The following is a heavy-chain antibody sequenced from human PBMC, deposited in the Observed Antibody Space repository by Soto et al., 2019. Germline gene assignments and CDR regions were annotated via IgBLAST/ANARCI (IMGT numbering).Heavy chain of an antibody. J-gene: IGHJ4*02. CDR2: ISYDGSNK. V-gene: IGHV3-30*18. CDR1: GFIFSNYG. D-gene: IGHD2-2*01. CDR3: AKVPLHPYHFDY. Sequence: QVQLVDSGGGVVQPGRSLRLSCTASGFIFSNYGMHWVRQAPGKGLEWVAFISYDGSNKYYADSVKDRFTISRDNSKNTLYLEMNSLRAEETAVYFCAKVPLHPYHFDYWGQGTLVTVSS.